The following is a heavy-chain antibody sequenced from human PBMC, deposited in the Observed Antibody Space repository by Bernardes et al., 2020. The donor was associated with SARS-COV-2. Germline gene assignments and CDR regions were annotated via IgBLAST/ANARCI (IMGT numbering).Heavy chain of an antibody. D-gene: IGHD3-3*01. CDR1: GFTFSNYL. CDR2: ISGAGMYI. Sequence: GGSLRLSCVASGFTFSNYLFSWFRQAPGKGLEWVSSISGAGMYIYYGDSVRGRFIISRDSSRNTVHLQMDSLRKEDTALYYCATERQSLTVFGVGHDAFDFWGQGTMVTVSS. V-gene: IGHV3-21*04. J-gene: IGHJ3*01. CDR3: ATERQSLTVFGVGHDAFDF.